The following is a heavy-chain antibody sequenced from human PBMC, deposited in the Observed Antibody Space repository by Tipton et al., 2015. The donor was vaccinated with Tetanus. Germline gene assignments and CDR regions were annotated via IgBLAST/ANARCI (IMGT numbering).Heavy chain of an antibody. Sequence: SFGDYAMSWFRQAPGKGLEWIAFIHHSGLAFSKPSLKSRVSISIDTSQNQFSLRLTSVTAADTAVYFCARNVYTVTNDAFDIWGHGTLVNVSS. CDR3: ARNVYTVTNDAFDI. CDR2: IHHSGLA. J-gene: IGHJ3*02. V-gene: IGHV4-30-4*08. D-gene: IGHD4-11*01. CDR1: SFGDYA.